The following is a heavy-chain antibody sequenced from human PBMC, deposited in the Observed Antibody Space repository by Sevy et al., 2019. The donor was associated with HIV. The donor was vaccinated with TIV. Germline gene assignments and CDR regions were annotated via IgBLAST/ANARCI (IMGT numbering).Heavy chain of an antibody. V-gene: IGHV3-30*04. J-gene: IGHJ4*02. CDR2: ISHDERDK. Sequence: GGSLRLSCPASGFTFGNYDMHWVRQAPGKGLDWVAVISHDERDKKYAESVKVRFTISRDNFKNTLFLQVDSLRPEDTVVYFCARLVSCGGDGYYHDSWGQGALVTVSS. D-gene: IGHD2-21*02. CDR3: ARLVSCGGDGYYHDS. CDR1: GFTFGNYD.